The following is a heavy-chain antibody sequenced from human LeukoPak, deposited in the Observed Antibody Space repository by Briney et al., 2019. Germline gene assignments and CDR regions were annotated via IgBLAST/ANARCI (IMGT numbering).Heavy chain of an antibody. D-gene: IGHD1-26*01. Sequence: SETLSLTCTISGASISDYFWGWVRQPPGKGLEWIGYVFYSGSTTYNPSLNSRVTISMDTSRSQFSLRLSSVTAADTAVYYCASFSGSYFFDYWGPGNLVTVSS. CDR2: VFYSGST. CDR1: GASISDYF. J-gene: IGHJ4*02. V-gene: IGHV4-59*01. CDR3: ASFSGSYFFDY.